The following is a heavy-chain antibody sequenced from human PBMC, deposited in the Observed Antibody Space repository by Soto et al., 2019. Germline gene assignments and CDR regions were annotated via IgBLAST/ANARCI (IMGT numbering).Heavy chain of an antibody. D-gene: IGHD4-17*01. CDR3: ARATSDYDDYHTWWYFDL. CDR2: ISYSGSA. V-gene: IGHV4-30-4*01. CDR1: GGSISSGDYY. Sequence: VQLQESGPGLVKPSQTLSLTCSVSGGSISSGDYYWSWIRQPPGKGLEWIGYISYSGSAYYSPSLKSRVSISADTSKNQFSLKLTSVTAADTTVYYCARATSDYDDYHTWWYFDLWGRGTLVTVSS. J-gene: IGHJ2*01.